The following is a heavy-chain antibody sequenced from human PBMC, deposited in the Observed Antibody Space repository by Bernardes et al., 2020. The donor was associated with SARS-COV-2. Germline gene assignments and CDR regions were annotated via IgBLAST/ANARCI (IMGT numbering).Heavy chain of an antibody. J-gene: IGHJ6*02. CDR1: GGSISSGDYY. CDR2: IYYSGST. Sequence: SETLSLTCTVSGGSISSGDYYWSWLRQPPGKGLEWIGYIYYSGSTYYNPSLKSRVTISVDTSKNQFSLKLSSVTAADTAVYYCAREGVLRYFDWNYYYYGMDVWGQGTTVTVSS. CDR3: AREGVLRYFDWNYYYYGMDV. V-gene: IGHV4-30-4*01. D-gene: IGHD3-9*01.